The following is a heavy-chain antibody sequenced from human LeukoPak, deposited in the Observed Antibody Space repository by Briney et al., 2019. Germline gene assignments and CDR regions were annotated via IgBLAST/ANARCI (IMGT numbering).Heavy chain of an antibody. CDR3: AKPVGRWLQSDYFDY. CDR2: ISYDGSNK. D-gene: IGHD5-24*01. J-gene: IGHJ4*02. CDR1: GFTFSSYG. Sequence: GRSLRLSCAASGFTFSSYGMHWVRQAPGKGLEWVAVISYDGSNKYYADSMKGRFTISRDNSKNTLYLQMNSLRAEDTAVYYCAKPVGRWLQSDYFDYWGQGTLVTVSS. V-gene: IGHV3-30*18.